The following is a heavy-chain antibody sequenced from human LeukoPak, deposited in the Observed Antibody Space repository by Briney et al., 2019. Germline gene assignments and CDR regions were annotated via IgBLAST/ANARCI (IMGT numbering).Heavy chain of an antibody. J-gene: IGHJ5*02. Sequence: GGSLRLSCAASGFTFSSYAMSWVRQAPGKGLEWVSAISGSGGSTYYADSVKGRFTISRDNSKNTLYLQMNSLRVEDTAVYYCSRPAGETPWFDPWGQGTLVTVSS. CDR3: SRPAGETPWFDP. CDR1: GFTFSSYA. D-gene: IGHD4-23*01. CDR2: ISGSGGST. V-gene: IGHV3-23*01.